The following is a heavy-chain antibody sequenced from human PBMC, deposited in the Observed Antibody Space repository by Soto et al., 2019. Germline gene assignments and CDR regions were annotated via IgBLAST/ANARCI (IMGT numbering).Heavy chain of an antibody. CDR3: ARGFTSLGVYFDY. J-gene: IGHJ4*02. D-gene: IGHD3-16*01. CDR1: GGTFSSYT. CDR2: IIPILGIA. Sequence: SVKVSCKASGGTFSSYTISWVRQAPGQGLEWMGRIIPILGIANYAQKFQGRVTITADKSTSTAYMELSSLRSEDTAVYYCARGFTSLGVYFDYWGQGTLVTVSS. V-gene: IGHV1-69*02.